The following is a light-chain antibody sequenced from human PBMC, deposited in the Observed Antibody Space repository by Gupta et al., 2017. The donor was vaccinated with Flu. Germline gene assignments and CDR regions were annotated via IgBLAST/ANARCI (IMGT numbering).Light chain of an antibody. CDR3: QQDNSSPPT. V-gene: IGKV1-5*03. Sequence: DIQMTQSPSTLSASVGDRVTITCRASQSTSRWLAWYQQKPGKAPILLIYKASSLESGVPSRFSGSGSGTEFTLTISSLQPDDFATYYCQQDNSSPPTFGQGTRLE. CDR2: KAS. J-gene: IGKJ5*01. CDR1: QSTSRW.